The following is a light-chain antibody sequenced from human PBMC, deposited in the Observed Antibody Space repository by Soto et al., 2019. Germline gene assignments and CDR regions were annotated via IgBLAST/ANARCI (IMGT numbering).Light chain of an antibody. CDR1: QGMANF. Sequence: IQLTQSPSSLSASVGDRVTISCRASQGMANFLAWYQQKQGKAPRLLIYGASTLQSGVPSRFSGSGSGTDFTLTISSLQPEDFATYYCQQLNSFHIPFGPGPKVDIK. CDR3: QQLNSFHIP. V-gene: IGKV1-9*01. CDR2: GAS. J-gene: IGKJ3*01.